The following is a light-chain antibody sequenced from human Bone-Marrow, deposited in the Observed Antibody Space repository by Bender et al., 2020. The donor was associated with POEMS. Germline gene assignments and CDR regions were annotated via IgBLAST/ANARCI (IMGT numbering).Light chain of an antibody. Sequence: QSALTQPASVSGSPGLSITISCTGTNSDVGGYNIVSWYQQYPGKAPKLMIYDVSYRPSGVSNRFSGSKSGNMASLTISGLQPEDEADYYCCSYAGSDTYVIFGGGTKLTVL. V-gene: IGLV2-23*02. J-gene: IGLJ2*01. CDR2: DVS. CDR3: CSYAGSDTYVI. CDR1: NSDVGGYNI.